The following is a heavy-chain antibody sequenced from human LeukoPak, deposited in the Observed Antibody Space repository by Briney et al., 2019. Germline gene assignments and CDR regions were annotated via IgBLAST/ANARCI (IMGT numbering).Heavy chain of an antibody. J-gene: IGHJ4*02. V-gene: IGHV4-61*02. CDR1: GGYISSGPFF. CDR3: ARENGDSSVGFDF. D-gene: IGHD3-22*01. CDR2: VSPSGST. Sequence: SETLSLTFTVSGGYISSGPFFWSWVRQPAGKGLEWIGRVSPSGSTNYNPSLKSRVTISVDTSMNQFSLKLNSVTAADTAVYYCARENGDSSVGFDFWGQGTLVTVSS.